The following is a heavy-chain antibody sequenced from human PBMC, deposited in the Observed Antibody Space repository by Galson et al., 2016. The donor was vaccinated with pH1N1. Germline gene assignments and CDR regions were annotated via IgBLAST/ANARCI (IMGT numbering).Heavy chain of an antibody. CDR3: TSYSDTTWYTFEH. CDR2: IRSKTFSGTT. J-gene: IGHJ1*01. V-gene: IGHV3-49*04. Sequence: SLRLSCAASGFSLATHAMGWVRQAPGKGLEWIGFIRSKTFSGTTTYAASVNGRFTISRDDSKNIAYLEMNSLKTEDPAVYYFTSYSDTTWYTFEHWGQGTLVTVSS. D-gene: IGHD6-13*01. CDR1: GFSLATHA.